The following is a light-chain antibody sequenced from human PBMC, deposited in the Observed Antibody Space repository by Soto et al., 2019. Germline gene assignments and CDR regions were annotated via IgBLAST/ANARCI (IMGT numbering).Light chain of an antibody. J-gene: IGLJ2*01. CDR3: SSYTSSSTRV. CDR2: DVS. V-gene: IGLV2-14*01. Sequence: QSVLTQPAPVSGSPGQSITISCTGTSSDVGGYNYVSWYQQHPGKAPKVMIYDVSNRPSGVSNRFSGSKSGNTASLTISGLQAEDEADYYCSSYTSSSTRVFGGGTKLTVL. CDR1: SSDVGGYNY.